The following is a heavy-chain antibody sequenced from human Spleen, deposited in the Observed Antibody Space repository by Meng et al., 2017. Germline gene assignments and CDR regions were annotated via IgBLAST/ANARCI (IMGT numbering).Heavy chain of an antibody. CDR1: GGSSSRYY. D-gene: IGHD3-22*01. V-gene: IGHV4-34*01. Sequence: QVQLQQWGAGLLKSSETLSLTCGVDGGSSSRYYVSWIRQPPGKGLEWIGEINLSGRTNYNPSLRSRLTLSVDTSQNHFSLKLTSVTAADTAVYYCARGMSYSDAAGAYWGQGTLVTVSS. CDR3: ARGMSYSDAAGAY. J-gene: IGHJ4*02. CDR2: INLSGRT.